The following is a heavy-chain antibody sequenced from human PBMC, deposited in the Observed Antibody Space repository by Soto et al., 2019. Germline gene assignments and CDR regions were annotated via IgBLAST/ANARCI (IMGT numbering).Heavy chain of an antibody. J-gene: IGHJ6*02. CDR3: ARSPPARPYGMDV. V-gene: IGHV3-30-3*01. CDR2: ISYDGSNK. CDR1: GFPFSSYA. D-gene: IGHD6-25*01. Sequence: GGSLRLSCAASGFPFSSYAMHWVRQAPGKGLEWVAVISYDGSNKYYADSVKGRFTISRDNSKNTLYLQMNSLRAEDTAVYYCARSPPARPYGMDVWGQGTTVTVSS.